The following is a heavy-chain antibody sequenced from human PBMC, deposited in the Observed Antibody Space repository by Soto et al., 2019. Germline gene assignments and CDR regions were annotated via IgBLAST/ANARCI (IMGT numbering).Heavy chain of an antibody. CDR2: INHSGST. CDR3: ARRRWLHQLHWFDP. J-gene: IGHJ5*02. CDR1: GGSFSGYY. D-gene: IGHD5-12*01. V-gene: IGHV4-34*01. Sequence: SETLSLTCAVYGGSFSGYYWSWIRQPPGKGLGWIGEINHSGSTNYNPSLKSRVTISVDTSKNQFSLKLSSVTAADTAVYYCARRRWLHQLHWFDPWGQGTLVTVSS.